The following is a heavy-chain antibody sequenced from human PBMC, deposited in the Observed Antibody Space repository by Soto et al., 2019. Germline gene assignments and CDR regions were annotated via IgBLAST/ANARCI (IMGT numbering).Heavy chain of an antibody. V-gene: IGHV3-30-3*01. J-gene: IGHJ4*02. CDR1: GFTFSSYA. CDR3: ARESNLEKTYYFDY. CDR2: ISYDGSNK. Sequence: GGSLRLSCAASGFTFSSYAMHWVRQAPGKGLEWVAVISYDGSNKYYADSVKGRFTISRDNSKNTLYLQMNSLRAEDTAVYYCARESNLEKTYYFDYWGQGTLVTVSS. D-gene: IGHD3-3*01.